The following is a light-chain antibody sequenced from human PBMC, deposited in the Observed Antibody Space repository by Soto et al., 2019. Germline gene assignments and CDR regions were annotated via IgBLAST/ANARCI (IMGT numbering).Light chain of an antibody. CDR1: SSDDGGYNY. V-gene: IGLV2-14*01. J-gene: IGLJ1*01. Sequence: QSALTQPASVSGSPGQSITISCTGTSSDDGGYNYVSWYQQHPGKAPKLMIYDVSNRPSGVSNRFSDSKSGNTASLTISGLQAEDEADYYCSSYTSSSPYVFGTGTKVTVL. CDR3: SSYTSSSPYV. CDR2: DVS.